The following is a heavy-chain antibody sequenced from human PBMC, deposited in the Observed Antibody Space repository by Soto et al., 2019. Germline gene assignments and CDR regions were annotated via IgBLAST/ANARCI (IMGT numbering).Heavy chain of an antibody. CDR3: AREAIAAAGYYYGMDV. CDR2: IYHSGST. CDR1: GGSISSSNW. Sequence: PSETLSLTCAVSGGSISSSNWWSWVRQPPGKGLEWIGEIYHSGSTNYNPSLKSRVTISVDKSKNQFSLKLSSVTAADTAVYYCAREAIAAAGYYYGMDVWGQGTTVTVSS. V-gene: IGHV4-4*02. D-gene: IGHD6-13*01. J-gene: IGHJ6*02.